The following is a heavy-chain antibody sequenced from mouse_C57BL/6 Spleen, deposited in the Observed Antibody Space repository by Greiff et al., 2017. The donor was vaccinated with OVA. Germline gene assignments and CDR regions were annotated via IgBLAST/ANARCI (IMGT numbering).Heavy chain of an antibody. V-gene: IGHV1-50*01. D-gene: IGHD1-3*01. Sequence: QVQLKQPGAELVKPGASVKLSCKASGYTFTSYWMQWVKQRPGQGLEWIGEIDPSDSYTNYNQKFKGKATLTVDTSSSTAYMQLSSLTSEDSAVYYCARSSPSDYWGQGTTLTVSS. CDR3: ARSSPSDY. J-gene: IGHJ2*01. CDR2: IDPSDSYT. CDR1: GYTFTSYW.